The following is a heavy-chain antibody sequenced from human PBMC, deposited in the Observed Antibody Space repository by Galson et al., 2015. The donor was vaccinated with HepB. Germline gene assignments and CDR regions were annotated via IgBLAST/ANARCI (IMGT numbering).Heavy chain of an antibody. CDR2: IYSGGST. CDR3: ARGPPYYGGNFGYYFDY. D-gene: IGHD4-23*01. Sequence: SLRLSCAASGFTVSSNYMSWVRQAPGKGLEWVSVIYSGGSTYYADSVKGRFTISRDNSKNTLYLQMNSLRAEDTAVYYCARGPPYYGGNFGYYFDYWGQGTLVTVSS. CDR1: GFTVSSNY. J-gene: IGHJ4*02. V-gene: IGHV3-66*01.